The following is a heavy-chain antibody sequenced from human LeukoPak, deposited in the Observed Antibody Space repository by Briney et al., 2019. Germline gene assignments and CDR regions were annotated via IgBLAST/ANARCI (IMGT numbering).Heavy chain of an antibody. V-gene: IGHV1-8*01. CDR2: MSPNSGDT. D-gene: IGHD3-22*01. CDR1: GYTFTSYD. J-gene: IGHJ5*02. Sequence: ASVKVSCKASGYTFTSYDFNWVRQATGQRPEWMGWMSPNSGDTGYAQKFQDRVTMTRNTSISTAYMELSSLRSEDTAVYYCARAKGAYYYDSSGYYRYWFDPWGQGTLVTVSS. CDR3: ARAKGAYYYDSSGYYRYWFDP.